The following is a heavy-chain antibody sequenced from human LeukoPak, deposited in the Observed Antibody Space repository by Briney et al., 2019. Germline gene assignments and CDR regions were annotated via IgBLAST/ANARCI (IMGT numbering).Heavy chain of an antibody. CDR2: IYYSGST. CDR1: GGSISSYY. Sequence: SETLSLTCTVSGGSISSYYWSWIRQPPGKGLEWIGYIYYSGSTNYNPSLKSRVTISVDTSKNQFSLKLSSVTAADTAVYYCASAAAGPYYFDYWGQGTLVTVSS. V-gene: IGHV4-59*01. J-gene: IGHJ4*02. D-gene: IGHD6-13*01. CDR3: ASAAAGPYYFDY.